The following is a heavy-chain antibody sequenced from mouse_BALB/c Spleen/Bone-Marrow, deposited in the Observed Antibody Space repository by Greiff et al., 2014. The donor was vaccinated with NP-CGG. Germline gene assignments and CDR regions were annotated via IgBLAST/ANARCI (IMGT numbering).Heavy chain of an antibody. CDR2: ILPGSGRT. D-gene: IGHD2-1*01. CDR1: GYTFSSYW. CDR3: TNTIGNAY. V-gene: IGHV1-9*01. Sequence: VQLVESGAELMKPGASVKISCKATGYTFSSYWIEWVKQRPGHGLEWIGEILPGSGRTNYNEKFKGKALFTADTSSTTAYMQLSSLTSEDSAVYYCTNTIGNAYWGRGTLVTASA. J-gene: IGHJ3*01.